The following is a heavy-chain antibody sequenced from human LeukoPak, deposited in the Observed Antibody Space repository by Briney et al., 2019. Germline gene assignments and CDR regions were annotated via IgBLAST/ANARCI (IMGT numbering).Heavy chain of an antibody. CDR3: AKDRLAAAGTYYFDY. J-gene: IGHJ4*02. V-gene: IGHV3-30*18. Sequence: GRSLRLSCAASGFTFSSYGMHWLRQAPGKGLEWVAVISYDGINKYYADSVKGRFTISRDNSKSTLFLQMNSLRAEDTAVYYCAKDRLAAAGTYYFDYWGQGTLVTVSS. CDR1: GFTFSSYG. D-gene: IGHD6-13*01. CDR2: ISYDGINK.